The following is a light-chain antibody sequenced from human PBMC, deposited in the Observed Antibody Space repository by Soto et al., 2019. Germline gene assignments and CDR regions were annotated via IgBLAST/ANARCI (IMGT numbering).Light chain of an antibody. CDR1: QSISNW. Sequence: DIRMTQSPSTLSASVGDRVTITCRARQSISNWLAWYQQKPGQAPKLLIYDASSLESGVPSRFSGSASGTEFTLTISSLQPDDFATYYCQHYVTYPLTFGQGTRLQL. CDR2: DAS. V-gene: IGKV1-5*01. CDR3: QHYVTYPLT. J-gene: IGKJ5*01.